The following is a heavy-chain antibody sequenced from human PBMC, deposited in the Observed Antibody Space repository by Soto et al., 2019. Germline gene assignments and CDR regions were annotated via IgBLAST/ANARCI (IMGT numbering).Heavy chain of an antibody. V-gene: IGHV3-9*01. Sequence: VQLVESGGGLVQPGRSLRLSCAASGFTFDDYAMHWVRQAPGKGLEWVSGISWNSGSIGYADSVKGRFTIFRDSAKNSLYLQMNSLRAEDTALYYCAKEGGWHTFDYWGQGTLVTVSS. CDR2: ISWNSGSI. CDR1: GFTFDDYA. D-gene: IGHD6-19*01. J-gene: IGHJ4*02. CDR3: AKEGGWHTFDY.